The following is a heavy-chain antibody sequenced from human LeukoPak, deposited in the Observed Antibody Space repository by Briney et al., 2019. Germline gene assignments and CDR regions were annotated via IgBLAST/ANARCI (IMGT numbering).Heavy chain of an antibody. Sequence: GGSLRLSCAASGFTFSSSAMSWVRQAPGKGLEWVSGISGSGDNTYYADSVKGRFTISRDNSKNTLYVQVNSLGTEDTAAYYCAKGSYYDSSGSFYFDYWGQGTLVTVSS. CDR1: GFTFSSSA. CDR2: ISGSGDNT. D-gene: IGHD3-22*01. V-gene: IGHV3-23*01. J-gene: IGHJ4*02. CDR3: AKGSYYDSSGSFYFDY.